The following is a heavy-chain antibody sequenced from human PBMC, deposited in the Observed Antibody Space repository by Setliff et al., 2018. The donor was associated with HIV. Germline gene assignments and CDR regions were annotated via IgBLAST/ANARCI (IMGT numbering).Heavy chain of an antibody. CDR2: IAYDGSNK. CDR1: GFTFSSNA. CDR3: ARSRPYNSALDY. Sequence: GGSLRLSCAASGFTFSSNAMHWVRQAPGKGLEWVAVIAYDGSNKYYADSVKGRFTISRDNSKNTVYLQVGSLRPDDTAMYYCARSRPYNSALDYWGQGTLVTVSS. J-gene: IGHJ4*02. D-gene: IGHD6-25*01. V-gene: IGHV3-30*14.